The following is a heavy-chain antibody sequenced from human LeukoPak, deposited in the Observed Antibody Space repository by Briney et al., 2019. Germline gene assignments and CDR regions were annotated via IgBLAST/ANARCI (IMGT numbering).Heavy chain of an antibody. CDR1: GFTFSSYA. Sequence: PGGSLRLSCAASGFTFSSYAMHWVRQAPGKGLEWVAVISSDGSNKYYADSVKGRFTISRDNSKNTLYLQMNSLRAEDTAVYYCARGGGNYDFWSGYYYFDYWGQGTLVTVSS. J-gene: IGHJ4*02. CDR2: ISSDGSNK. CDR3: ARGGGNYDFWSGYYYFDY. D-gene: IGHD3-3*01. V-gene: IGHV3-30-3*01.